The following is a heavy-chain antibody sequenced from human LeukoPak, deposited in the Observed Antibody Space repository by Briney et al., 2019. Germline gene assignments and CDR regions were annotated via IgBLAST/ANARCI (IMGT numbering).Heavy chain of an antibody. J-gene: IGHJ3*02. Sequence: GASVKVSCKASGYTFTGYYMHWVRQAPGQGLEWMGIINPSGGSTSYAQKFQGRVTMTRDTSTSTVYMELSSLRSEDTAVYYCARELNVLLWFGEGGAFDIWGQGTMVTVSS. D-gene: IGHD3-10*01. CDR3: ARELNVLLWFGEGGAFDI. V-gene: IGHV1-46*01. CDR1: GYTFTGYY. CDR2: INPSGGST.